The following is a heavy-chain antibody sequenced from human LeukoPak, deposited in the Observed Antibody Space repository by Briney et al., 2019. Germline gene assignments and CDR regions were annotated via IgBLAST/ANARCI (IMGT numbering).Heavy chain of an antibody. Sequence: SETLSLTCTVSGVSISTSRYYWGWIRQPPGKGLEWIGNIYYTGPTYYNPSLKSRVTISVDTSKNQFSLKLSSVTAADTAVYYCARERDGGDYWGQGTLVTVSS. V-gene: IGHV4-39*07. CDR1: GVSISTSRYY. J-gene: IGHJ4*02. CDR2: IYYTGPT. CDR3: ARERDGGDY.